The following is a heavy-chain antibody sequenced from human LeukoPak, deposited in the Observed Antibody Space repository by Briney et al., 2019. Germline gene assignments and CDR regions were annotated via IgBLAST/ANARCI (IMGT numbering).Heavy chain of an antibody. CDR2: ISSSGSTI. CDR1: GFTFSDYY. CDR3: ARRRAPGAFDI. V-gene: IGHV3-11*01. J-gene: IGHJ3*02. Sequence: GGSLRLSCAASGFTFSDYYMSWIRQAPGKGLEWVSYISSSGSTIYYADSVKGRFTTSRDNAKNSLYLQMNSLRAEDTAVYYCARRRAPGAFDIWGQGTMVTVSS.